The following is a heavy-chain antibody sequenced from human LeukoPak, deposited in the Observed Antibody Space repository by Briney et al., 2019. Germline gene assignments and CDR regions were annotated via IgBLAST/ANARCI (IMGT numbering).Heavy chain of an antibody. Sequence: GGSLRLSCAASGFTFSSYAMNWVRQAPGKGLEWVAVIWYDGSNKYYADSVKGRFTISRDNSKNTLYLQMNSLRAEDTAVYYCAKARRQWPDQYYFDYWGQGTLVTVSS. CDR2: IWYDGSNK. V-gene: IGHV3-33*06. CDR3: AKARRQWPDQYYFDY. J-gene: IGHJ4*02. CDR1: GFTFSSYA. D-gene: IGHD6-19*01.